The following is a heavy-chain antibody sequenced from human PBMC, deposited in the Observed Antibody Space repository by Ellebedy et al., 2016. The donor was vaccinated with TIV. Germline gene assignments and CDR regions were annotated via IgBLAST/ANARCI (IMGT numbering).Heavy chain of an antibody. CDR3: ARRSTYYFNY. Sequence: MPSETLSLTCSVSGDSISRSSYYWGWIRQPPGKGLEWIGNIYYSGSTSGTTYYNPSLRSRVTLFVVTSRNQVSLKLRAVTAADSGVYYCARRSTYYFNYWGQGILLTVSS. V-gene: IGHV4-39*01. CDR1: GDSISRSSYY. D-gene: IGHD2/OR15-2a*01. CDR2: IYYSGSTSGTT. J-gene: IGHJ4*02.